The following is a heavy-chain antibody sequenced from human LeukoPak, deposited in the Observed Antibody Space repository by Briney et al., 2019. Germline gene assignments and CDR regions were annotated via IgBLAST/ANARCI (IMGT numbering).Heavy chain of an antibody. CDR1: GFTFSDHY. Sequence: GGSLRLSCAASGFTFSDHYMDWVCQAPGKGLEWVANIKQDGSEKYYVDSVKGRFTISRDNAKNTLYLQMNSLRAEDTAVYYCAKEGGDAFDIWGQGTMVTVSS. J-gene: IGHJ3*02. V-gene: IGHV3-7*01. CDR2: IKQDGSEK. D-gene: IGHD3-16*01. CDR3: AKEGGDAFDI.